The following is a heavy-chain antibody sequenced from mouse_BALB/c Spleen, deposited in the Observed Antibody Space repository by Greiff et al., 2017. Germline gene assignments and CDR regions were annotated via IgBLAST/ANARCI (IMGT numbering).Heavy chain of an antibody. D-gene: IGHD1-1*01. V-gene: IGHV14-4*02. CDR2: IDPENGDT. CDR3: NAFITTVVAYYFDY. CDR1: GFNIKDYY. J-gene: IGHJ2*01. Sequence: VQLQQSGAELVRSGASVKLSCTASGFNIKDYYMHWVKQRPEQGLEWIGWIDPENGDTEYAPKFQGKATMTADTSSNTAYLQLSSLTSEDTAVYYCNAFITTVVAYYFDYWGQGTTLTVSS.